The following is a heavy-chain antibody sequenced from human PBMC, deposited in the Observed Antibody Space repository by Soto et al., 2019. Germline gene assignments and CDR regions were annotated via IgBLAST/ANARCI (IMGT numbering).Heavy chain of an antibody. CDR3: ARVSPRSLGPEVWFGELTTPFDY. Sequence: ASVKVSCKASGYTFTGYYMHWVRQAPGQGLEWMGRINPNSGGTNYAQKFQGRVTMTRDTSISTAYMELRSLRSDDTAVYYCARVSPRSLGPEVWFGELTTPFDYWGQGTLVTVSS. CDR1: GYTFTGYY. CDR2: INPNSGGT. J-gene: IGHJ4*02. D-gene: IGHD3-10*01. V-gene: IGHV1-2*06.